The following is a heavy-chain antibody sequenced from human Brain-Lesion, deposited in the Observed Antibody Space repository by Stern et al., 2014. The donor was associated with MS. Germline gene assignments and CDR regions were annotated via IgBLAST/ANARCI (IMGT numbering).Heavy chain of an antibody. CDR1: GFTFSNYW. D-gene: IGHD3-10*01. V-gene: IGHV3-74*02. J-gene: IGHJ5*01. CDR2: VNNDGRRT. CDR3: ARGERWFDS. Sequence: EAQLGESGGGFVQPGGSLRLSCAASGFTFSNYWMHWVRQAPGTGLVWVSRVNNDGRRTSYADSVKGRFTMSRDNAKNTLYLQMNSLRVEDTAIYYCARGERWFDSWGQGTLVTVSS.